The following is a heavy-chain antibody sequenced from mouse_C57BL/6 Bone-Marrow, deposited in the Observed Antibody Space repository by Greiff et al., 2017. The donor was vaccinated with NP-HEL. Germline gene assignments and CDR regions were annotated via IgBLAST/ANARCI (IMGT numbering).Heavy chain of an antibody. V-gene: IGHV5-12*01. Sequence: EVKVVESGGGLVQPGGSLKLSCAASGFTFSDYYMYWVRQTPEKRLEWVAYISNGGGSTYYPDTVKGRFTISRDNAKSTLYLQMSRLKSEDTAMYYCARQRGIGYYGFYYAMDYWGQGTSVTVSS. J-gene: IGHJ4*01. CDR1: GFTFSDYY. D-gene: IGHD1-1*01. CDR3: ARQRGIGYYGFYYAMDY. CDR2: ISNGGGST.